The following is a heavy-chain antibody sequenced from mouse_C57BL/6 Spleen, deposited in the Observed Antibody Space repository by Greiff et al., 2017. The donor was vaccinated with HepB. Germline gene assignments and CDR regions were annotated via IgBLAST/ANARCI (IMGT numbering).Heavy chain of an antibody. J-gene: IGHJ3*01. CDR1: GFTFSDAW. CDR3: TRYYYDYDGSWFAY. CDR2: IRNKANNHAT. Sequence: EVKLMESGGGLVQPGGSMKLSCAASGFTFSDAWMDWVRQSPEKGLEWVAEIRNKANNHATYYAESVKGRFTISRDDSKSSFYLQMNSLRAEDTGIYYCTRYYYDYDGSWFAYWGQGTLVTVSA. V-gene: IGHV6-6*01. D-gene: IGHD2-4*01.